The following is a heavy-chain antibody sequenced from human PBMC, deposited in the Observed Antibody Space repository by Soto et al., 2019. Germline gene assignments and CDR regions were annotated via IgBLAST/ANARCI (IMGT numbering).Heavy chain of an antibody. J-gene: IGHJ6*02. CDR2: IKQDGSEK. CDR3: ARDLSHSSSWPSYYYYYYGMDV. CDR1: GFTFSSYW. Sequence: LRLSCAASGFTFSSYWMSWVRQAPGKGLEWVANIKQDGSEKYYVDSVKGRFTISRDNAKNSLYLQMNSLRAEDTAVYYCARDLSHSSSWPSYYYYYYGMDVWGQGTTVTVS. V-gene: IGHV3-7*01. D-gene: IGHD6-13*01.